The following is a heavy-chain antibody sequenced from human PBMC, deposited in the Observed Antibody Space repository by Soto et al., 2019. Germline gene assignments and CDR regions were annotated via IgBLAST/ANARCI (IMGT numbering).Heavy chain of an antibody. J-gene: IGHJ6*02. V-gene: IGHV4-59*01. CDR3: ARDIMGTNYYYYGMDV. D-gene: IGHD2-8*01. CDR1: GGSISSYY. Sequence: SDTLSLTCTVSGGSISSYYWSWIRQPPGKGLEWIGYIYYSGSTNYNPSLKSRVTISVDTSKNQFSLKLSSVTAADTAVYYCARDIMGTNYYYYGMDVWGQGTTVTVS. CDR2: IYYSGST.